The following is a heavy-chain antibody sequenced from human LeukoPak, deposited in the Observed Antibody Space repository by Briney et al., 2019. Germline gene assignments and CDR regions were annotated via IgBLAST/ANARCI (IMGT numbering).Heavy chain of an antibody. V-gene: IGHV4-61*01. CDR1: GGSISSSSYY. D-gene: IGHD4-17*01. CDR3: ARYGYGDYVGEYYFDY. J-gene: IGHJ4*02. Sequence: PSETLSLTCTVSGGSISSSSYYWSWIRQPPGKGLEWIGYIYYSGSTNYNTSLKSRVTISVDTSKNQFSLKLSSVTAADTAVYYCARYGYGDYVGEYYFDYWGQGTLVTVSS. CDR2: IYYSGST.